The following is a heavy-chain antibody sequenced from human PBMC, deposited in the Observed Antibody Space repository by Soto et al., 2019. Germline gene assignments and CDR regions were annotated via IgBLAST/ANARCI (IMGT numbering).Heavy chain of an antibody. CDR1: GFTFDDYA. CDR2: ISWNSGSI. CDR3: AKDSITIFGVVSPTIDY. J-gene: IGHJ4*02. V-gene: IGHV3-9*01. Sequence: GGSLRLSCAASGFTFDDYAMHWVRQAPGKGLEWVSGISWNSGSIGYADSVKGRFTISRDNAKNSLYLQMNSLRAEDTALYYCAKDSITIFGVVSPTIDYWGQGTLVTVSS. D-gene: IGHD3-3*01.